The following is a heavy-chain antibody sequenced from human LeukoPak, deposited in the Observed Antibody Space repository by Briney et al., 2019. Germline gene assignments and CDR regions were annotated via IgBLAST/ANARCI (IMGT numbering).Heavy chain of an antibody. CDR1: GFTFSSYS. D-gene: IGHD3-22*01. J-gene: IGHJ1*01. Sequence: PGGSLRLSCAASGFTFSSYSMNWVRQAPGKGLEWVSSISSSSSYIYYADSVKGRFTISRDNAKNSLYLQMNSLRAEDTAVYYCAVYYYDSSGYRRLAHFQHWGQGTLVTVSS. CDR2: ISSSSSYI. CDR3: AVYYYDSSGYRRLAHFQH. V-gene: IGHV3-21*01.